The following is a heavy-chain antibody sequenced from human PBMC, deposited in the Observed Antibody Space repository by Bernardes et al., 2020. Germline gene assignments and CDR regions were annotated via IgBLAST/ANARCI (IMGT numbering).Heavy chain of an antibody. CDR1: GYTFTSYY. J-gene: IGHJ5*02. CDR3: ARDHKDIVATMPWFDP. Sequence: ASVKVSCKASGYTFTSYYMHWVRQAPGQGLEWMGIINPSGGSTSYAQKFQGRVTMTRDTSTSTVYMELSSLRSEDTAVYYCARDHKDIVATMPWFDPWGQGTLVTVSS. V-gene: IGHV1-46*01. D-gene: IGHD5-12*01. CDR2: INPSGGST.